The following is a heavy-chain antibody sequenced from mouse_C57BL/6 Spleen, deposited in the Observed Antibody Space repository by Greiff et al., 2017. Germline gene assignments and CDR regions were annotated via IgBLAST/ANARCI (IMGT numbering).Heavy chain of an antibody. CDR3: ARERTWRTAQAPAMDY. Sequence: QVQLQQPGAELVKPGASVKLSCKASGYTFTSYWMQWVKQRPGQGLEWIGEIDPSDSYTNYNQKFKGKATLTVDTSSSTAYMQLSSLTSEDSAVYYCARERTWRTAQAPAMDYWGQGTSVTVSS. J-gene: IGHJ4*01. CDR2: IDPSDSYT. CDR1: GYTFTSYW. D-gene: IGHD3-2*02. V-gene: IGHV1-50*01.